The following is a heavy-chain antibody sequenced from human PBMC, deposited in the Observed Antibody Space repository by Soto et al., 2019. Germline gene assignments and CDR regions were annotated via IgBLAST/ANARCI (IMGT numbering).Heavy chain of an antibody. CDR2: INAGNGNT. V-gene: IGHV1-3*05. J-gene: IGHJ4*02. D-gene: IGHD6-19*01. CDR1: GYTFTTYA. Sequence: QVQLVQSGAEEKKPGASVKVSCKASGYTFTTYAMHWVRQAPGQRLEWMGWINAGNGNTKYSQKFQGRVTITMDTSASTAYMELSSLRSEDTAVYYCARAVAVPADFDYWCQGTLVNVSS. CDR3: ARAVAVPADFDY.